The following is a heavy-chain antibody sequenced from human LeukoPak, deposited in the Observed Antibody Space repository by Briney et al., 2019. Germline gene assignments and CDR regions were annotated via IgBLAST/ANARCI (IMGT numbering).Heavy chain of an antibody. CDR3: ARVFNSGNYVDY. J-gene: IGHJ4*02. Sequence: GASVKVSCKASGYTFTDYYMHWMREAPGPGLEWMGWINPNSGGTNYAQKFQGRVTMTRDTSISTAYMELSRLRSHDTAVYYCARVFNSGNYVDYWGQGTLVTVSS. CDR2: INPNSGGT. D-gene: IGHD3-10*02. V-gene: IGHV1-2*02. CDR1: GYTFTDYY.